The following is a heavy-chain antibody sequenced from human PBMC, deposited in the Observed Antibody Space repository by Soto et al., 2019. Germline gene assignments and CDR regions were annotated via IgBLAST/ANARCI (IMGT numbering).Heavy chain of an antibody. D-gene: IGHD3-22*01. CDR1: GYTFTSYG. Sequence: QVQLVQSGAEVKKPGASVKVSCKASGYTFTSYGISWVRQAPGQGLEWMGWISAYNGNTNYAQKLQGRVTMTTDTSASTAYMELRSPRSDETAVYYCARTNYYDRSGYYIGWFDPWGQGTLVTVSS. CDR3: ARTNYYDRSGYYIGWFDP. J-gene: IGHJ5*02. V-gene: IGHV1-18*01. CDR2: ISAYNGNT.